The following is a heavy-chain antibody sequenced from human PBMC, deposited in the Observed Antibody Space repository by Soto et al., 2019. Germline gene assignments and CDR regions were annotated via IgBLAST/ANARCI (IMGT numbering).Heavy chain of an antibody. CDR2: ISGNGGYT. CDR3: AKVVGDGNDYDDF. D-gene: IGHD3-16*01. V-gene: IGHV3-23*01. CDR1: GFTFSSCA. J-gene: IGHJ4*02. Sequence: PGGSLRLSCAASGFTFSSCAMGWVRQAPGKGLAWVSGISGNGGYTYYADSVKGRFTISRDTSKSTLFLQMDSLGAEDTAIYFCAKVVGDGNDYDDFWGQGTLVTLSS.